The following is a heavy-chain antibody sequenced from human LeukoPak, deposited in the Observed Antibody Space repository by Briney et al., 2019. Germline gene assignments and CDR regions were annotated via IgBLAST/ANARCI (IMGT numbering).Heavy chain of an antibody. Sequence: PSETLSLTCTVSGGSISSYYWSWIRQPPGKGLEWIGYIYHSGSTNYNPSLKSRVTISVDTSKNQFSLKLSSVTAADTAVYYCARVGGSSWPNWFDPWGQGTLVTVSS. CDR2: IYHSGST. V-gene: IGHV4-59*01. CDR3: ARVGGSSWPNWFDP. J-gene: IGHJ5*02. D-gene: IGHD6-13*01. CDR1: GGSISSYY.